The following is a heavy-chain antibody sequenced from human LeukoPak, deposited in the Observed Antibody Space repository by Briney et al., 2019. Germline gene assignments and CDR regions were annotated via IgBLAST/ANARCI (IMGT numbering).Heavy chain of an antibody. CDR3: ARDGGLTGDLGY. D-gene: IGHD7-27*01. V-gene: IGHV3-30*02. CDR2: IRYDGSNK. Sequence: PGGSLRPSCAASGFTFSSYGMHWVRQAPGKGLEWVAFIRYDGSNKYYADSVKGRFTISRDNSKNTLYLQMNSLRAEDTAVYYCARDGGLTGDLGYWGQGTLVTVSS. J-gene: IGHJ4*02. CDR1: GFTFSSYG.